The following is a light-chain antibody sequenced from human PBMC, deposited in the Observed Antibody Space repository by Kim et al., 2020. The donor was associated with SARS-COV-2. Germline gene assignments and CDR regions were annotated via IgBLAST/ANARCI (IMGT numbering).Light chain of an antibody. CDR3: QQYDNLPSYT. J-gene: IGKJ2*01. Sequence: IQMTQSPSSLSASVGDRVTITCQASQDISNYLNWYQQKPGKAPKLLIYDASNLATGVPSRFSGSGSGTDFTFTISSLQPEDIATYYCQQYDNLPSYTFGQGTKLEI. V-gene: IGKV1-33*01. CDR1: QDISNY. CDR2: DAS.